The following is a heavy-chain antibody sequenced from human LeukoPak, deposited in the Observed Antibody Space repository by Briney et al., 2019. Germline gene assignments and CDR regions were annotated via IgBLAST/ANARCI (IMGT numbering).Heavy chain of an antibody. CDR3: ARGSLGTTVTTFFAY. CDR1: VYTFTGYY. J-gene: IGHJ4*02. V-gene: IGHV1-2*02. Sequence: ASVKVSCKASVYTFTGYYMHWVRQAPGQGLEWMGWINPNSGGTNYAQKFQGRVTMTRDTSISTAYMELSGLRSDDTAVYYCARGSLGTTVTTFFAYWGQGTLVTVSS. CDR2: INPNSGGT. D-gene: IGHD4-17*01.